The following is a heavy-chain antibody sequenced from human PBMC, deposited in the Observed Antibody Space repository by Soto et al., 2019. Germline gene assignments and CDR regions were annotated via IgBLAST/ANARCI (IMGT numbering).Heavy chain of an antibody. Sequence: SMKVSCKASGGTFSSYAISWVRQDPGQGLEWMGGIIPIFGTANYAQKFQGRVTITADESTSTAYMELSSLRSEDTAVYYCAFGAVAGSFDYWGQGTLVTVSS. V-gene: IGHV1-69*13. J-gene: IGHJ4*02. CDR1: GGTFSSYA. CDR2: IIPIFGTA. D-gene: IGHD6-19*01. CDR3: AFGAVAGSFDY.